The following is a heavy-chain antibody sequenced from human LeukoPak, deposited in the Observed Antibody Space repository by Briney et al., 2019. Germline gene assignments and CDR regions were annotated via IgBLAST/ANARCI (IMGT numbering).Heavy chain of an antibody. V-gene: IGHV3-69-1*01. CDR1: GFNFSGYD. CDR3: ARVPAGVIGMKDAFDI. D-gene: IGHD3-16*02. J-gene: IGHJ3*02. CDR2: IGTASYI. Sequence: PGGSLRLSCAASGFNFSGYDMNRVRQATGKGLEWVSSIGTASYIYYADSVKGRFTISRHNAKNSLYLQMNSLRAEDTAVYYCARVPAGVIGMKDAFDIWGQGTMVTVSS.